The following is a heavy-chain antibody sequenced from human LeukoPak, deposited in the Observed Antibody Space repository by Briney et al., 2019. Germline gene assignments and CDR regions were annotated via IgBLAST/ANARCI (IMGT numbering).Heavy chain of an antibody. Sequence: GGSLRLSCAVSGFTFSGYWMSWVRQAPGKGLEWVANIKQDGSEKNYVDSVKGRFTISRDNARNSLYLQMKSLRGEDTAVYYCARDGDATSGSFDYWGQGTLVTVSS. CDR2: IKQDGSEK. D-gene: IGHD3-22*01. J-gene: IGHJ4*02. V-gene: IGHV3-7*01. CDR3: ARDGDATSGSFDY. CDR1: GFTFSGYW.